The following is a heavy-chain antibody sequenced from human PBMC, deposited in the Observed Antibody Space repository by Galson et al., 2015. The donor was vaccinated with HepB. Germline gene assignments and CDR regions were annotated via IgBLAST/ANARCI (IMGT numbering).Heavy chain of an antibody. J-gene: IGHJ4*02. CDR1: GFTFSSYS. Sequence: SLRLSCAASGFTFSSYSMNWVRQAPGKGLESVSYISSSIFTIYYADSVKGRFTISGDNAKNSLYLQMNSLRAEDTAVYYCACMVRGVINYWGQGTLVTVSS. V-gene: IGHV3-48*04. D-gene: IGHD3-10*01. CDR3: ACMVRGVINY. CDR2: ISSSIFTI.